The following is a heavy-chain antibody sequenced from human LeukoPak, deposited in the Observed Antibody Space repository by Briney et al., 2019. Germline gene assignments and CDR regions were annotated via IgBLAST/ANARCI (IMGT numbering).Heavy chain of an antibody. CDR1: GFTFSSYG. CDR3: AKDSISRGWIDALDI. D-gene: IGHD6-19*01. Sequence: GGSLRLSCAASGFTFSSYGMHWVRQAPGKGLEWVAFIRYDGSNKYYADSVKGRFTISRDNSKNTLYLQMNSLRAEDTAVYYCAKDSISRGWIDALDIWGQGTMVTVSS. V-gene: IGHV3-30*02. CDR2: IRYDGSNK. J-gene: IGHJ3*02.